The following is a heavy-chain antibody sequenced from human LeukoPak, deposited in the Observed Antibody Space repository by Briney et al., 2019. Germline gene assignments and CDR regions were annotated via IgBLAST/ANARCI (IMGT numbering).Heavy chain of an antibody. CDR3: ARIVGIASRGYFDY. J-gene: IGHJ4*02. V-gene: IGHV1-69*13. CDR1: GCTFTGYY. Sequence: GASVKVSCKASGCTFTGYYMHWVRQAPGQGPEWMGGIIPIFGTTNYAQKFQGRVTITADESTSTAYMELSSLRSEDTAVYYCARIVGIASRGYFDYWGQGTLVTVSS. CDR2: IIPIFGTT. D-gene: IGHD3-10*01.